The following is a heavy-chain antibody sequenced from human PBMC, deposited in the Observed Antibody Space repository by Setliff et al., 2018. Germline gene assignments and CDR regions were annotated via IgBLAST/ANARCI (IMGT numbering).Heavy chain of an antibody. Sequence: ASVKVSCKATGYTLSRHYMHWARQAPGQGLEWMGIINPGGGSASIVQKFQGRVTMTSDTSTSTVYMEVTGLTSEDTAVYYCARDRKSSPEHYYFDYWGQGTLVTVSS. CDR2: INPGGGSA. V-gene: IGHV1-46*01. CDR3: ARDRKSSPEHYYFDY. CDR1: GYTLSRHY. J-gene: IGHJ4*02.